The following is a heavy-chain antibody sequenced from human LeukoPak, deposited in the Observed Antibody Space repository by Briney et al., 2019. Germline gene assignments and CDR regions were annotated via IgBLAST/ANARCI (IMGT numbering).Heavy chain of an antibody. V-gene: IGHV3-43*02. J-gene: IGHJ4*02. D-gene: IGHD3-3*01. CDR1: GFTFSSYA. CDR2: ISGDGGST. CDR3: AKEIPPTIFGVGIDY. Sequence: GGSLRLSCAASGFTFSSYAVSWVRQAPGKGLEWVSLISGDGGSTYYADSVKGRFTISRDNSKNSLYLQMNSLRTEDTALYYCAKEIPPTIFGVGIDYWGQGTLVTVSS.